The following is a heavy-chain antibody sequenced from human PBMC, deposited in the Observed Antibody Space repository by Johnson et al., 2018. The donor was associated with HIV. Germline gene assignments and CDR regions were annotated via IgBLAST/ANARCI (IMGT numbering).Heavy chain of an antibody. J-gene: IGHJ3*02. V-gene: IGHV3-30-3*01. D-gene: IGHD5-12*01. Sequence: QVQLVESGGGLVQPGGSLRLSCAASGFTFRRFWMSWVRQAPGKGLEWVAVISYDGSNKYYADSVKGRFTISRDNSKNTLYLQMNSLRAEDTAVYYCARDPDSSGYSGYLGDAFDIWGQGTMVTVSS. CDR2: ISYDGSNK. CDR1: GFTFRRFW. CDR3: ARDPDSSGYSGYLGDAFDI.